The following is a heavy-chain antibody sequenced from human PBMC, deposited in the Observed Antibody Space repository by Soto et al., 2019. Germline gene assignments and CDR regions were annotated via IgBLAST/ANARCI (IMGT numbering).Heavy chain of an antibody. CDR2: ISRNSDFL. J-gene: IGHJ4*02. D-gene: IGHD2-15*01. CDR1: GFTFDDYS. Sequence: EVQLVESGGGLVQPGRSLRLSCVASGFTFDDYSMHWVRQAPGKGLEWVSGISRNSDFLVYADSVKGRFTISRDNAKSSLYLQMNSLRAEDTSFYHCARRYVGGGTFHPFDYWGQGALVTVSS. CDR3: ARRYVGGGTFHPFDY. V-gene: IGHV3-9*01.